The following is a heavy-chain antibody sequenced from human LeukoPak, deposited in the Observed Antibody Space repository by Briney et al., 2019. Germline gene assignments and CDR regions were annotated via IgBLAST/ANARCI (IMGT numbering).Heavy chain of an antibody. Sequence: GSSVKVSCTASGGTFSSYAISWVRQAPGQGLEWMGGIIPIFGTANYAQKFQGRVTITADKSTSTAYMELSSLRSEATAVYYCELPQGGWYADYWGQGTLVTVSS. V-gene: IGHV1-69*06. J-gene: IGHJ4*02. CDR2: IIPIFGTA. D-gene: IGHD6-19*01. CDR3: ELPQGGWYADY. CDR1: GGTFSSYA.